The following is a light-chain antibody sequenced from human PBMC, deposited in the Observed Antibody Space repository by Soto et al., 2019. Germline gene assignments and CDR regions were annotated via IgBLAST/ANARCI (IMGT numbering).Light chain of an antibody. CDR2: GAS. CDR3: QQYGRSPGFCI. CDR1: QTVSNNY. V-gene: IGKV3-20*01. Sequence: EILFTQSPVPLSFSPGERATLSCRASQTVSNNYLAWYQQKPGQAPRLRIYGASSRATGIPDRFSGSGSGTDFTLTISRLEPEDFPMYSCQQYGRSPGFCILGPGTKVDIK. J-gene: IGKJ3*01.